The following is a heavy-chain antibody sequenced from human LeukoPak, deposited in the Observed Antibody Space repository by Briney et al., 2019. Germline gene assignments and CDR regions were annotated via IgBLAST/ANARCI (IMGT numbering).Heavy chain of an antibody. D-gene: IGHD2-8*01. V-gene: IGHV1-69*13. CDR1: GGTFSSYA. J-gene: IGHJ6*02. CDR3: AKAAGYCTNGVCRYGMDV. Sequence: GASVKVSCKASGGTFSSYAISWVRQAPGQGLEWMGGIIPIFGTANYAQKFQGRVTITADESTSTAYMELSSLRSEDTAVYYCAKAAGYCTNGVCRYGMDVWGQGTTVTVSS. CDR2: IIPIFGTA.